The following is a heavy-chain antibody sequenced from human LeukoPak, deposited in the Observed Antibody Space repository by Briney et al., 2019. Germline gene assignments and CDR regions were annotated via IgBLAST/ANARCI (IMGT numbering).Heavy chain of an antibody. V-gene: IGHV3-21*01. D-gene: IGHD2-2*01. Sequence: GGSLRLSCAASGFTFSSYSMNWVRQAPGKGLEWVSSSSSSSSYIYYADSVKGRFTISRDNAKNSLYLQMNSLRAEDTAVYYCARDLAGYCSSTSCYDENWFDPWGQGTLVTVSS. CDR2: SSSSSSYI. CDR3: ARDLAGYCSSTSCYDENWFDP. CDR1: GFTFSSYS. J-gene: IGHJ5*02.